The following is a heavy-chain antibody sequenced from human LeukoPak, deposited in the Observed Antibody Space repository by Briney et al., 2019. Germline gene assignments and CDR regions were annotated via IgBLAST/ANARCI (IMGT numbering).Heavy chain of an antibody. J-gene: IGHJ6*04. V-gene: IGHV3-48*03. D-gene: IGHD3-10*02. CDR3: AELGITMIGGV. Sequence: GGSLRLSCAASGFTFSSYEINWVRQAPGKGLEWVSYISSSGSTIYYADSVRGRFTISRDNAKNSLYLQMNSLRAEDTAVYYCAELGITMIGGVWGKGTTVTISS. CDR1: GFTFSSYE. CDR2: ISSSGSTI.